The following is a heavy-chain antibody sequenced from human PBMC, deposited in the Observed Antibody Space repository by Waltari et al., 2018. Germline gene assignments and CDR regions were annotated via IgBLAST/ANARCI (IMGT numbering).Heavy chain of an antibody. CDR1: GGSISSSSYY. J-gene: IGHJ4*02. CDR3: LVWSVGGYYSHSQDY. D-gene: IGHD3-22*01. CDR2: IYYSGST. Sequence: QLQLQESGPGLVKPSETLSLTCTVSGGSISSSSYYWGWIRQPPGKGLEWIGSIYYSGSTDSHPSLKIRVTISVDTSKNQFSLKLSSVTAADTAVYYCLVWSVGGYYSHSQDYWGQGTLVTVSS. V-gene: IGHV4-39*07.